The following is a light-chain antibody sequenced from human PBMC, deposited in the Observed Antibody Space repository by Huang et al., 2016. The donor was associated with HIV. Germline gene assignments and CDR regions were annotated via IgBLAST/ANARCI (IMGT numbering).Light chain of an antibody. J-gene: IGKJ4*01. CDR2: DAS. V-gene: IGKV3-11*01. CDR3: QQRSRT. Sequence: EIVLTQSPATLSLSPGERATLSCRASQSISNYLAWYQQKPCQAPRLLIYDASNRATGIPARFRGRGSGTDFTLTISSLESEDFAVYYCQQRSRTFGGGTKVEIK. CDR1: QSISNY.